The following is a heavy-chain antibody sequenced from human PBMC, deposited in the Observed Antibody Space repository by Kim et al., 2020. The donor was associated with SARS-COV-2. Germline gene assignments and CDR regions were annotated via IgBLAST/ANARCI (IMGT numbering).Heavy chain of an antibody. J-gene: IGHJ4*02. CDR1: GITFTTFTDYY. CDR3: ALDWHDGYFDH. D-gene: IGHD1-1*01. V-gene: IGHV1-2*02. Sequence: ASVKVSCEASGITFTTFTDYYIHWVRQAHGQGLEWMGWINPKSGGTKYAQELQGRVTLTRDTPITITYLELSSLRSDDTALYYCALDWHDGYFDHWGQGSLVTVSS. CDR2: INPKSGGT.